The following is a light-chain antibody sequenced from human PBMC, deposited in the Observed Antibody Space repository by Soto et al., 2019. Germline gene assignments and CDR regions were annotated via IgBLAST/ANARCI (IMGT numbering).Light chain of an antibody. Sequence: QSVLTQPPSASGTPGQRVTISCSGSDSNIGSNGVNWYQHLPGMAPTLLTHSNDHRPSGVADRFSGSKSGTSASLAISGRQSEDEADDYCAAWDDILNGWVFGGGTKLTVL. CDR1: DSNIGSNG. V-gene: IGLV1-44*01. J-gene: IGLJ3*02. CDR3: AAWDDILNGWV. CDR2: SND.